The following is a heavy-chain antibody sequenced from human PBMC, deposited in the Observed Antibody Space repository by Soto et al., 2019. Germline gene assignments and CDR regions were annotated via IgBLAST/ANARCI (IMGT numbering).Heavy chain of an antibody. Sequence: ETLSLTCSVSGGSISGYYWSWIRQAPGKGLEWVSTISGSGGSTYYADSVKGRFTISRDFSRNTLHLQMNSLRAEDTAVYYCAKDGTFGVFDIWGQGTMVTVSS. D-gene: IGHD3-3*01. CDR1: GGSISGYY. CDR2: ISGSGGST. V-gene: IGHV3-23*01. J-gene: IGHJ3*02. CDR3: AKDGTFGVFDI.